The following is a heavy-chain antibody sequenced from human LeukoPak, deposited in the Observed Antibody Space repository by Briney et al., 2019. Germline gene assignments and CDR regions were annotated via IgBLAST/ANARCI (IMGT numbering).Heavy chain of an antibody. CDR2: VYSSGTT. Sequence: SETLSLTCTVSGGSVTSGTYLWSWIRQPPGKGLEWIGSVYSSGTTHLNPSLQTRVTMSVDTSRNEVSLKLASVTAADTAVYFCARVVKYYDSSGFPSNYLDYWGQGTLVTVSA. V-gene: IGHV4-30-4*01. CDR1: GGSVTSGTYL. J-gene: IGHJ4*02. CDR3: ARVVKYYDSSGFPSNYLDY. D-gene: IGHD3-22*01.